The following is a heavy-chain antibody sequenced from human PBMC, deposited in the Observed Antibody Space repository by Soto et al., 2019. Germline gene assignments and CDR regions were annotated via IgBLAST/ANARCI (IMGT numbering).Heavy chain of an antibody. CDR1: GFTFSSYG. Sequence: QVQLVESGGGVVQPGRSLRLSCAASGFTFSSYGMHWVRQALGKGLEWVAMIWYDGSNQYYADSVKGRFAISRDNSKNTVYLQMNRLRAEDTAVYYCASRGITAVDFDHWGQGTMVTVSS. CDR3: ASRGITAVDFDH. J-gene: IGHJ4*02. D-gene: IGHD6-13*01. CDR2: IWYDGSNQ. V-gene: IGHV3-33*01.